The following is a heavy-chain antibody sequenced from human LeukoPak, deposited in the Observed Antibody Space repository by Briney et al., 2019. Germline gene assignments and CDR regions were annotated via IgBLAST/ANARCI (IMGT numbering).Heavy chain of an antibody. Sequence: GGSLRLSCAASGFTFSSYWMTWVRQAPGKGLEWVANIKEDGTEKHYADSVKGRFTISRDNAKSSLYLQMNSLSAEDTAVYYCASFMTTVTIPDYWGQGTLVTVSS. CDR2: IKEDGTEK. D-gene: IGHD4-17*01. V-gene: IGHV3-7*01. CDR1: GFTFSSYW. J-gene: IGHJ4*02. CDR3: ASFMTTVTIPDY.